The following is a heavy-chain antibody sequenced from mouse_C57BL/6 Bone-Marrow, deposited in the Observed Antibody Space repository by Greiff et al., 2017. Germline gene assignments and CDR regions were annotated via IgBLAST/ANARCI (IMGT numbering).Heavy chain of an antibody. CDR3: ARSAYYDGSSYDAWFAY. Sequence: QVQLQQPGAELVRPGSSVKLSCKASGYTFTSYWMHWVKQRPIQGLEWIGNIDPSDSETHYNQKFKDKATLTVDKSSSTAYMQLISLTSEDSAVYYCARSAYYDGSSYDAWFAYWGQGTLVTVSA. J-gene: IGHJ3*01. CDR2: IDPSDSET. V-gene: IGHV1-52*01. CDR1: GYTFTSYW. D-gene: IGHD1-1*01.